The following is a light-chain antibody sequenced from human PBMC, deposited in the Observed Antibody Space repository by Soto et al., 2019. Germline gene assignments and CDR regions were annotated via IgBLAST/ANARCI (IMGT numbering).Light chain of an antibody. CDR2: DVS. V-gene: IGKV3-11*01. J-gene: IGKJ5*01. Sequence: EIVLTQSPATLSLSPGERATLSCRASWSIGNSLIWYQQKPGQAPTLLIYDVSNRAAGIPARFSGSGSGTDFTVTISSLEPEDFAVYYCQQRFSWPITFGQGTRLEIK. CDR1: WSIGNS. CDR3: QQRFSWPIT.